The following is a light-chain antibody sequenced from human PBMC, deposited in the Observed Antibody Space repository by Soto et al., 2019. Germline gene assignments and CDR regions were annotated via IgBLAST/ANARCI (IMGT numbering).Light chain of an antibody. J-gene: IGKJ1*01. V-gene: IGKV1-9*01. Sequence: IQLTQSPAALSASVRDRVTITCRASQGISTHLAWYQQKPGGAPKLLIYAASTLQSGVPSRFSASGSGTDFTLTIRCLQSEDFATYYGQQYYSYPRMFGQGTRGIS. CDR2: AAS. CDR1: QGISTH. CDR3: QQYYSYPRM.